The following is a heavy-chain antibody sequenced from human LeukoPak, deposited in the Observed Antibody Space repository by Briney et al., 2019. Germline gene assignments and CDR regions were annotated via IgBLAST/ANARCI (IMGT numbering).Heavy chain of an antibody. CDR2: IYPGDSDT. CDR3: ARPSLLCSGGGCYSRWYFDL. Sequence: GESLKISCKGSGYSFTSYWIGWVRQMPGKGLEWMGIIYPGDSDTRYSPSFQGQVTISADKSISTAYLQWSSLKASDTAMYYCARPSLLCSGGGCYSRWYFDLWGRGTLVTVSS. V-gene: IGHV5-51*01. J-gene: IGHJ2*01. CDR1: GYSFTSYW. D-gene: IGHD2-15*01.